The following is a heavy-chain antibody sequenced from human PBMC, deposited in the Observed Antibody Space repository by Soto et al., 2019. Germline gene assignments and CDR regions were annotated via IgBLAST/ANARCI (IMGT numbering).Heavy chain of an antibody. CDR2: IYSVGTT. CDR3: GRGGGWVQDRPFDY. D-gene: IGHD1-1*01. V-gene: IGHV3-53*01. J-gene: IGHJ4*02. CDR1: GFTVSSNY. Sequence: PGGSLRLSCAASGFTVSSNYMSWVRQAPGKGLEWVSVIYSVGTTYYADSVKGRFTISRDNSKNTLYLQMNNLRAEDTAVYYCGRGGGWVQDRPFDYWGQGTVVTVSS.